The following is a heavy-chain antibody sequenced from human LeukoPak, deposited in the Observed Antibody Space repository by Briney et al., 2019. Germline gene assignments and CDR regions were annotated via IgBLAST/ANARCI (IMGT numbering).Heavy chain of an antibody. CDR1: GGTFSSYA. CDR3: AGFGSSGGYYAFDI. V-gene: IGHV1-69*05. J-gene: IGHJ3*02. CDR2: IIPIFGTA. Sequence: SVKVSCKASGGTFSSYAISWVRQAPGQGLEWMGGIIPIFGTANYAQKFQGRVTITTDESTSTAYMELSSLRSEDTAVYYCAGFGSSGGYYAFDIWGQGTMVTVSS. D-gene: IGHD3-22*01.